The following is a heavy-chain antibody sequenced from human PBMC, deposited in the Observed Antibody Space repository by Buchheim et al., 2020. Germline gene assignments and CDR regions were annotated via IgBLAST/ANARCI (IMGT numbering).Heavy chain of an antibody. D-gene: IGHD3-22*01. CDR1: GFTFSSYS. J-gene: IGHJ3*02. CDR3: ARDISTGDYYDSSGYYSKGAFDI. Sequence: EVQLVESGGGLVKPGGSLRLSCAASGFTFSSYSMNWVRQAPGKGLEWVSSISSSSSYIYYADSVKGRFTISRDNAKNSLYLQMNSLRAEDTAVYYCARDISTGDYYDSSGYYSKGAFDIWGQG. CDR2: ISSSSSYI. V-gene: IGHV3-21*01.